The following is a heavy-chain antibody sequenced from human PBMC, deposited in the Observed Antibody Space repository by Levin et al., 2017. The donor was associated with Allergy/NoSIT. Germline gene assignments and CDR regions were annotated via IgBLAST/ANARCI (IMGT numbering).Heavy chain of an antibody. CDR2: ISSSSSYI. CDR3: ARELELELPAYYYYYMDV. D-gene: IGHD1-7*01. J-gene: IGHJ6*03. Sequence: LSLTCAASGFPFSSYSMNWVRQAPGKGLEWVSSISSSSSYIYYADSVKGRFTISRDNAKNSLYLQMNSLRAEDTAVYYCARELELELPAYYYYYMDVWGKGTTVTVSS. V-gene: IGHV3-21*01. CDR1: GFPFSSYS.